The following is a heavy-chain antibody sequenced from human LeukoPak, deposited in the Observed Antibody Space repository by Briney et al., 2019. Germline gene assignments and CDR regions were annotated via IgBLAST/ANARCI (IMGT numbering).Heavy chain of an antibody. Sequence: ASVKVSCKASGYTFTGYYMHWVRQAPGQGLEWMGWINPNSGGTNYAQKFQGRVTMTRDTSISTAYMELSSLRSEDTAVYYCARSSYYDFWSGYLQGSYAFDIWGQGTMVTVSS. CDR1: GYTFTGYY. D-gene: IGHD3-3*01. CDR2: INPNSGGT. CDR3: ARSSYYDFWSGYLQGSYAFDI. J-gene: IGHJ3*02. V-gene: IGHV1-2*02.